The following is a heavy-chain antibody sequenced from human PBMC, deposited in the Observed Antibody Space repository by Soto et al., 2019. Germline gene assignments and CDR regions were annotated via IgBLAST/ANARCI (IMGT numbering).Heavy chain of an antibody. D-gene: IGHD4-17*01. J-gene: IGHJ6*03. CDR1: GFTFSSYG. V-gene: IGHV3-33*01. Sequence: GGSLRLSCAASGFTFSSYGMHWVRQAPGKGLEWVAVIWYDGSNKYYADSVKGRFTISRDNSKNTLYLQMNSLRAEDTAVYYCARDYGDFPGYMDVWGKGTTVTVSS. CDR3: ARDYGDFPGYMDV. CDR2: IWYDGSNK.